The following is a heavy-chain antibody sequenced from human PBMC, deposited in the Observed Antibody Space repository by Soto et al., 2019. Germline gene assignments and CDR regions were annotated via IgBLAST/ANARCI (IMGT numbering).Heavy chain of an antibody. CDR1: GFNFISYG. CDR2: ISYDGSNK. J-gene: IGHJ4*02. D-gene: IGHD4-17*01. V-gene: IGHV3-30*03. Sequence: GGSLRLSCVAFGFNFISYGMHWVRQAPGKGLEWVAVISYDGSNKKYADSVKGRFTISRDNAKNSLYLQMNSLRAEDTAVYYCARDTVVFDYWGQGTLVTVSS. CDR3: ARDTVVFDY.